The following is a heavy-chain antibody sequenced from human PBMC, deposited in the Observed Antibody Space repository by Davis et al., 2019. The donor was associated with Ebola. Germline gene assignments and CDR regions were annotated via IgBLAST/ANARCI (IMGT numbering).Heavy chain of an antibody. CDR3: ARDRGSSGYYLGPPDY. CDR1: GFTFSSYW. CDR2: IKHDGSEG. D-gene: IGHD3-22*01. V-gene: IGHV3-7*03. J-gene: IGHJ4*02. Sequence: GESLKISCAASGFTFSSYWMSWVRQAPGKGLVWVANIKHDGSEGYYVDSVKGRFTVSRDNSKNTLYLQMNSLRAEDTAVYYCARDRGSSGYYLGPPDYWGQGTLVTVSS.